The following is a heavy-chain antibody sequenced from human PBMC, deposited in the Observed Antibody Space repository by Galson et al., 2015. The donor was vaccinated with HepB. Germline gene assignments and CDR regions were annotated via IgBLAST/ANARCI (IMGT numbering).Heavy chain of an antibody. CDR1: GFIFSNYA. CDR3: VGRDSSGL. CDR2: IYGNGRST. D-gene: IGHD3-22*01. J-gene: IGHJ4*02. Sequence: SLRLSCAASGFIFSNYAMHWVRQAPGKGLEYVSAIYGNGRSTYYADSVKGRFIISRDNSKNTLYLQMSSVRTEDTAVYYCVGRDSSGLWGQGALVTVSS. V-gene: IGHV3-64D*06.